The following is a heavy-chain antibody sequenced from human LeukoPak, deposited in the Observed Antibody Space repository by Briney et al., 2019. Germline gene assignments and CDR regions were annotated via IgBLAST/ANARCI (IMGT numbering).Heavy chain of an antibody. V-gene: IGHV3-48*04. J-gene: IGHJ6*02. D-gene: IGHD3-10*01. CDR3: ARDWVTMVRGVPYGGMDV. CDR2: ISSSSDII. CDR1: GFSFSSFS. Sequence: PGGSLRLSCAASGFSFSSFSMNWVHQAPGKGLEWVSYISSSSDIIYYADSVKGRFTISRDNAKNSLYLQMNSLRAEDTAVYYCARDWVTMVRGVPYGGMDVWGQGTTVTVSS.